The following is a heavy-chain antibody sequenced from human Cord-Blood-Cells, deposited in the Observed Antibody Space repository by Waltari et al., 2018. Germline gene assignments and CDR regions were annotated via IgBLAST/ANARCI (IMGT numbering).Heavy chain of an antibody. V-gene: IGHV4-34*01. D-gene: IGHD2-2*01. J-gene: IGHJ4*02. CDR1: GGSFSGYY. CDR2: INQSGST. CDR3: AGRVAPYYFDY. Sequence: QVQLQQWGAGLLKPSETLSLTCAVYGGSFSGYYWSWIRQPPGKGLEWIGEINQSGSTNYNPALKSRVTISVDTSKNQFSLKLSSVTAADTAVYYCAGRVAPYYFDYWGQGTLVTVSS.